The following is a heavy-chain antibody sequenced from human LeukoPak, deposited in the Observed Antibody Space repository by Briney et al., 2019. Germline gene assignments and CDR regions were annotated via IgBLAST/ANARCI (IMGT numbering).Heavy chain of an antibody. CDR1: GYSISSGFY. CDR3: TRGVDTAMVLSTWFDP. J-gene: IGHJ5*02. Sequence: SSETLSLTCAVSGYSISSGFYWGWIRQSPGKGLEWIGSTYHSGITYYKPSLKSRVTISVDTSKNHFSLKLNSVTAADTAVYYCTRGVDTAMVLSTWFDPWGQGTLVTVSS. V-gene: IGHV4-38-2*01. D-gene: IGHD5-18*01. CDR2: TYHSGIT.